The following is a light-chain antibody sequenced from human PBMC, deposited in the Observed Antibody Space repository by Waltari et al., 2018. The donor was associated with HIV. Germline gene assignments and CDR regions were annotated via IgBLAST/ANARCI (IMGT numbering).Light chain of an antibody. J-gene: IGLJ3*02. CDR1: SSDGGDYY. CDR2: EVS. CDR3: SSYISSATPE. Sequence: QSALTQPASVSGSPGQSIAIYCTGTSSDGGDYYVSGYQHHPGKAPKVIIYEVSNRPSGVSTRFAGSKSGNTASLTISGLLPEDEADYCCSSYISSATPEFGGGTRLTVL. V-gene: IGLV2-14*01.